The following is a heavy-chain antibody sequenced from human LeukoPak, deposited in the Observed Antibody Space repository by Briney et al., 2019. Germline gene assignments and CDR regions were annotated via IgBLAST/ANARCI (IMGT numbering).Heavy chain of an antibody. J-gene: IGHJ4*02. V-gene: IGHV4-4*07. D-gene: IGHD1-26*01. Sequence: PSETLSLTCTVSGGSISSYYWSWIRQPAGKGLEWIGRIYTSGSTNYNPSLKSRVTMSVDTSKNQFSLKLSSVAAADTAVYYCARDGRWEPAPGGFDYRGQGTLVTVSS. CDR3: ARDGRWEPAPGGFDY. CDR1: GGSISSYY. CDR2: IYTSGST.